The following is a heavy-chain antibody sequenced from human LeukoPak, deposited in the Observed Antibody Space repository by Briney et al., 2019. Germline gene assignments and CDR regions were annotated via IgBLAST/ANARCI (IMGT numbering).Heavy chain of an antibody. Sequence: SVKVSCKASGFPFTSSSMQWVRQASGQRLEWMGWIAVASGNTNYAQKFQGRVTITRDMSTSTAYMELSSLRSEDTAVYYCAAVFGSGYYYYFDYWGQGTLVTVSS. D-gene: IGHD3-22*01. J-gene: IGHJ4*02. CDR1: GFPFTSSS. CDR3: AAVFGSGYYYYFDY. CDR2: IAVASGNT. V-gene: IGHV1-58*02.